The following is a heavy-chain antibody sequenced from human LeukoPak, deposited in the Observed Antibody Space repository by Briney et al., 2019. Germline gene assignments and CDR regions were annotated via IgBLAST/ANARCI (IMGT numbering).Heavy chain of an antibody. CDR1: GFTFSDYY. J-gene: IGHJ4*02. D-gene: IGHD3-9*01. CDR2: ISSSGSTI. V-gene: IGHV3-11*04. CDR3: AREGYDILTGYYGYFDY. Sequence: GGSLRLSCAASGFTFSDYYMSWIRQAPGKGLECISYISSSGSTIYYADSVKGRFTISRDNAKNSLYLQMNSLRAEDTAVYYCAREGYDILTGYYGYFDYWGQGTLVTVSS.